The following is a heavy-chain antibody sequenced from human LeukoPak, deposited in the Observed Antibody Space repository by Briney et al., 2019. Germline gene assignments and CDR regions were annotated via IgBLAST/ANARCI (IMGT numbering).Heavy chain of an antibody. Sequence: GASVKVSCNVSGYTLTELSMHWVRQAPGKGLEWMGGFDPEDGETIYAQKFQGRVTMTEDTSTDTAYMELSSLRSEDTAVYYCATDPYYGSGRPFDYWGKGTLVTVSS. CDR1: GYTLTELS. V-gene: IGHV1-24*01. J-gene: IGHJ4*02. CDR2: FDPEDGET. CDR3: ATDPYYGSGRPFDY. D-gene: IGHD3-10*01.